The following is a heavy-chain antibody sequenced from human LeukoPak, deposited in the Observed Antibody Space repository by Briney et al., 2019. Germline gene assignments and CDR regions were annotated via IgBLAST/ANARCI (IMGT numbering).Heavy chain of an antibody. D-gene: IGHD7-27*01. V-gene: IGHV3-30*02. CDR2: IRYDGSNK. CDR3: AKDLAYWGSNYYYYGMDV. Sequence: GVSLRLSCAASGFTFSSCGMHWVRQAPGKGLEWVAFIRYDGSNKYYADSVKGRFAISRDNSKNTLYLQMNSLRAEDTAVYYCAKDLAYWGSNYYYYGMDVWGQGTTVTVSS. CDR1: GFTFSSCG. J-gene: IGHJ6*02.